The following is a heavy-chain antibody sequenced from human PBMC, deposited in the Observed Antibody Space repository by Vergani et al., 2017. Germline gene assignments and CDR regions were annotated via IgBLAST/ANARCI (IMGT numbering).Heavy chain of an antibody. V-gene: IGHV1-69*01. CDR3: ARERGGDNIC. J-gene: IGHJ4*02. CDR1: GFTFTSSA. D-gene: IGHD2-21*01. Sequence: QLVQSGPEVKKPGTSVKVSCKASGFTFTSSAVQWVRQARGQRLEWMGGIIPIFGTANYAQKFQGRVTITADESTSTAYMELSSLSSEDTAVYYCARERGGDNICWGQGTLVTVSS. CDR2: IIPIFGTA.